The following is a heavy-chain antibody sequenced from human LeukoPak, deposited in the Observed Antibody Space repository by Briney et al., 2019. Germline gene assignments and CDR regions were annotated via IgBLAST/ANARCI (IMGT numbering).Heavy chain of an antibody. D-gene: IGHD3-22*01. J-gene: IGHJ3*02. Sequence: PSETLSLTCAVSGYSISSGYYWGWIRQPPGTGLEWIGSIYHSGSTYYNPSLKSRVTISVDTSKNQFSLKLSSVTAADTAVYYCARPIYYYDSSGYYSRYAFDIWGQGTMVTVSS. CDR1: GYSISSGYY. V-gene: IGHV4-38-2*01. CDR3: ARPIYYYDSSGYYSRYAFDI. CDR2: IYHSGST.